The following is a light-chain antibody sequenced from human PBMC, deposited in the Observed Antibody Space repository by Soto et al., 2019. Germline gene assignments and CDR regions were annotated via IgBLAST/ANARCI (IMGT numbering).Light chain of an antibody. CDR2: EVS. Sequence: QSALTQPASVSGSPGQSITISCTGTSSDVGGYNSVSWYQQHPGKAPKLIIYEVSNRPSGVSNRFSGSKSGNTASLTISGLQAEDEADYYCSSYTSSSLYVFGTGTKVTXL. CDR1: SSDVGGYNS. CDR3: SSYTSSSLYV. V-gene: IGLV2-14*01. J-gene: IGLJ1*01.